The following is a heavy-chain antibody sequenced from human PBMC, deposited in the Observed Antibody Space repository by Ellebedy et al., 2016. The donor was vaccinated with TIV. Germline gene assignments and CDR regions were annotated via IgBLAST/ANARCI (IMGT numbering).Heavy chain of an antibody. V-gene: IGHV3-7*05. CDR2: IKHDGSDK. D-gene: IGHD3-10*01. CDR1: GFTFSSYW. CDR3: ATRGSGHY. Sequence: GGSLRLSXAASGFTFSSYWMSWVRQAPGKGLEWVANIKHDGSDKYYVDSVKGRFTISRDDANHLLFLQMNSLRADDTAVYYCATRGSGHYWGQGTPVTVSS. J-gene: IGHJ4*02.